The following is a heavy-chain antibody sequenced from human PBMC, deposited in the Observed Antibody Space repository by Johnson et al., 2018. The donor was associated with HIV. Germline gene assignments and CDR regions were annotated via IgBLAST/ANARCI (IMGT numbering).Heavy chain of an antibody. D-gene: IGHD3-22*01. J-gene: IGHJ3*02. V-gene: IGHV3-23*04. CDR3: AKYLHYYDSSGYYLDAFDI. CDR2: ISGSGGST. CDR1: GFIFSSYA. Sequence: VQLVESGGGLVQPGGSLRLSCAASGFIFSSYAMSWVRQAPGKGLEWVSGISGSGGSTYDADYVKGRFTISRDNSKNTLYLQMNSLRAEDTAVYYCAKYLHYYDSSGYYLDAFDIWGQGTMVTVSS.